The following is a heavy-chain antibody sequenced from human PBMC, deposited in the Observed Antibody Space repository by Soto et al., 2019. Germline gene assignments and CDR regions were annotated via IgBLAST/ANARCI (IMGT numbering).Heavy chain of an antibody. J-gene: IGHJ4*02. CDR2: IWYDGSNK. CDR3: ARWGCSGSNCNLNQRSFDL. V-gene: IGHV3-33*03. Sequence: GSLRLSCAASGFIFNEYGMHWVRQAPGKGLKLVEVIWYDGSNKYYADFVKGRFPFSRDNSKNTMPLQMNSLRVEDTAVYYCARWGCSGSNCNLNQRSFDLWGQGTLVTVSS. D-gene: IGHD2-15*01. CDR1: GFIFNEYG.